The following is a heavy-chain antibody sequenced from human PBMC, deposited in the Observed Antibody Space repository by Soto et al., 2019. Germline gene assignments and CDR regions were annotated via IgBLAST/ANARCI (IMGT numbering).Heavy chain of an antibody. D-gene: IGHD5-12*01. V-gene: IGHV4-39*01. CDR3: ARNVTVSGFEYYFDQ. CDR2: IDSSGST. Sequence: QLHMQESGPGPVKPSDTLSLTCTVSGDSITSSGYYWAWIRQPPGKGLEWIGNIDSSGSTYYHAAPKSRVASCADDCAKQFLQMVTSGPAADATVYYCARNVTVSGFEYYFDQWGQGTLVTVSS. J-gene: IGHJ4*02. CDR1: GDSITSSGYY.